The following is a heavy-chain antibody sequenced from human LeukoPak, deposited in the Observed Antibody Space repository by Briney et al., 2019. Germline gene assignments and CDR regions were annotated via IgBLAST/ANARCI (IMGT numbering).Heavy chain of an antibody. Sequence: GGSLRLSCAASGFTFSSYSINWVRQAPGKEPEWVSCITGSSSSIFYADSVKGRFTISRDNAKNIVYLQMNSLRDDDTAVYYCARARSGWYMDYWGQGTLVTVSS. V-gene: IGHV3-48*02. CDR3: ARARSGWYMDY. J-gene: IGHJ4*02. CDR2: ITGSSSSI. CDR1: GFTFSSYS. D-gene: IGHD6-19*01.